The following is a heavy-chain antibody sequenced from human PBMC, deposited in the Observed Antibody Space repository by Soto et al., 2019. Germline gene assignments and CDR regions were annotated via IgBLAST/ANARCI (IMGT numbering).Heavy chain of an antibody. D-gene: IGHD2-15*01. CDR3: ARGHIVVVVAAPPGMDV. J-gene: IGHJ6*02. CDR2: INPSGGST. Sequence: ASVKVSCKASGYTFTSYYMHWVRQAPGQGLEWMGVINPSGGSTNYAQKFQGRVTITRDTSASTAYMELSSLRSEDTAVYYCARGHIVVVVAAPPGMDVWGQGTTVTVSS. V-gene: IGHV1-46*01. CDR1: GYTFTSYY.